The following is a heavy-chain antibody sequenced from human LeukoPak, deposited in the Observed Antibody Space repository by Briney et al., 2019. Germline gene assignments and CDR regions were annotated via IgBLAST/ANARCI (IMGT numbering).Heavy chain of an antibody. CDR3: AKDSRGGPDYLAAAGYYYGMDV. Sequence: PGGSLRLSCAASGFTFNKYAMSWVRQAPGKGLEWVSAISGRGDSTNYADSVKGRFTISRDNSKNTLYRQMNSLRAEDTAVYYCAKDSRGGPDYLAAAGYYYGMDVWGQGTTVTVSS. V-gene: IGHV3-23*01. CDR2: ISGRGDST. CDR1: GFTFNKYA. D-gene: IGHD6-13*01. J-gene: IGHJ6*02.